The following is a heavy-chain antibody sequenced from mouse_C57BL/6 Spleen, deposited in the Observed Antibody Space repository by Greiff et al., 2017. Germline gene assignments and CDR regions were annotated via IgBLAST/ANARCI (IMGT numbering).Heavy chain of an antibody. V-gene: IGHV5-17*01. CDR3: AREDYGSSYPAY. Sequence: EVKLVESGGGLVKPGGSLKLSCAASGFTFSDYGMHWVRQAPEKGLEWVAYISSGSSTIYYADTVKGRFTISRDNAKTTLFLQMISLRSEDTAMYYCAREDYGSSYPAYWGQGTLVTVSA. CDR2: ISSGSSTI. D-gene: IGHD1-1*01. J-gene: IGHJ3*01. CDR1: GFTFSDYG.